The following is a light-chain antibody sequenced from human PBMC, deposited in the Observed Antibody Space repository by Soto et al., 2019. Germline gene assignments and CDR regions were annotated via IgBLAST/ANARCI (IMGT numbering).Light chain of an antibody. Sequence: ELVLTQSPSTLSLSPGERATLSCRASQSVSNYLAWYQHKPGQAPRLLIYGASSRATGIPDRFSGSGSGTDFTLTISSLEPEDFAVYYCQQRSDWPSFGQGTRLEIK. CDR1: QSVSNY. J-gene: IGKJ5*01. V-gene: IGKV3-11*01. CDR3: QQRSDWPS. CDR2: GAS.